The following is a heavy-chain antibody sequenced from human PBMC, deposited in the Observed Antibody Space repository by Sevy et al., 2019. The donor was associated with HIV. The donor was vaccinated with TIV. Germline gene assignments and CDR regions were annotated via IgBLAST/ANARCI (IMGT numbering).Heavy chain of an antibody. CDR2: INSDSGVT. J-gene: IGHJ6*02. CDR3: ARLTTKPTSDLYGMDV. CDR1: GYIFTDYY. V-gene: IGHV1-2*02. D-gene: IGHD4-17*01. Sequence: ASVRVSCKASGYIFTDYYIHWVRQAPGQGLEWMAWINSDSGVTNYAQRFQGEVTVTRDTSLSTAYPELSRLKSNDTAIYYCARLTTKPTSDLYGMDVWGQGTTVTVSS.